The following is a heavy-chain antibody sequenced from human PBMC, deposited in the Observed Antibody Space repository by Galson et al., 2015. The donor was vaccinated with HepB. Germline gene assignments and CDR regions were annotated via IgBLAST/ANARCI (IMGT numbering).Heavy chain of an antibody. D-gene: IGHD3-22*01. CDR3: ASNYYDSSGYPEYFQH. V-gene: IGHV3-21*01. Sequence: SLRLSCAASGFTFSSYSMNWVRQAPGKGLEWVSSISSSSSYIYYADSVKGRFTISRDNAKNSLYLQMNSLRAEDTAVYYCASNYYDSSGYPEYFQHWGQGTLVTVSS. J-gene: IGHJ1*01. CDR2: ISSSSSYI. CDR1: GFTFSSYS.